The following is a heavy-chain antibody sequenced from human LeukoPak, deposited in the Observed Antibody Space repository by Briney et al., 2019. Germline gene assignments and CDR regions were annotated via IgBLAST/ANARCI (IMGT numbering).Heavy chain of an antibody. CDR1: GGTFSSYA. CDR2: IIPIFGTA. D-gene: IGHD3-9*01. V-gene: IGHV1-69*05. CDR3: ARGRVLRYFEGSPWHWFDP. J-gene: IGHJ5*02. Sequence: ASVKVSCKASGGTFSSYAISWVRQAPGQGLEWMGGIIPIFGTANYAQKFQGRVTITTDESTSTAYMELSSLRSEDTAVYYCARGRVLRYFEGSPWHWFDPWGQGTLVTVSS.